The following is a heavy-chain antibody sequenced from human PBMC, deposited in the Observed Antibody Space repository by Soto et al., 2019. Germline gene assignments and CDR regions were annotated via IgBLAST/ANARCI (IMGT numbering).Heavy chain of an antibody. J-gene: IGHJ4*02. D-gene: IGHD2-8*01. CDR3: ARGSGML. Sequence: WETLSLTCAVYGGSFSGYYWSWIRQPPGKGLEWIGEINHSGSTNYNPSLTSRVTISVATSKRQFALKLRFVTAADTVLYCCARGSGMLWGQGYLVTVSS. CDR2: INHSGST. CDR1: GGSFSGYY. V-gene: IGHV4-34*01.